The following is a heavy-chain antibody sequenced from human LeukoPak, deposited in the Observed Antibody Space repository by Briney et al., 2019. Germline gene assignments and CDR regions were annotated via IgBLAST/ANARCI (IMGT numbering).Heavy chain of an antibody. Sequence: GESLKISCKVSGYSFTGHWLGWVRRMPGKGLVWMGVIYPGDSDVKYNPPFQGQVTISVDKSTNTAYLQWSSLKASDTAIYYCARRAYTYGRSGPFDFWGQGTLVTVS. J-gene: IGHJ4*02. CDR3: ARRAYTYGRSGPFDF. D-gene: IGHD5-18*01. V-gene: IGHV5-51*01. CDR2: IYPGDSDV. CDR1: GYSFTGHW.